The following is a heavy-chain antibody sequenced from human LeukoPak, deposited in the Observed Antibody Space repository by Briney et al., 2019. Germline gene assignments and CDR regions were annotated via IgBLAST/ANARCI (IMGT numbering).Heavy chain of an antibody. CDR2: INHSGST. D-gene: IGHD2-2*01. CDR1: GGSFSGYY. V-gene: IGHV4-34*01. J-gene: IGHJ4*02. Sequence: SETLSLTCAVYGGSFSGYYWSWIRQPPGKGLEWIGEINHSGSTNYNPSLKSRVTISVDTSKNQFSLKLSSVTAADTAVYYRARGSNVVVPAAMFQFDYWGQGTLVTVSS. CDR3: ARGSNVVVPAAMFQFDY.